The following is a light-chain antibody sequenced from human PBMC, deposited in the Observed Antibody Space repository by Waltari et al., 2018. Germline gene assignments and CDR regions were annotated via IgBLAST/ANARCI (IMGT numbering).Light chain of an antibody. CDR1: NSNIGSNS. J-gene: IGLJ3*02. CDR2: YND. Sequence: QSVLTQPPSASEAARKSVTISCSGSNSNIGSNSVSWYQQLPETAPKLLIYYNDRRASGGSDRISGSRSGTSASLAISGLQTEDEADYYCAAWDDSLSGWVFGGGTRLTVL. CDR3: AAWDDSLSGWV. V-gene: IGLV1-36*01.